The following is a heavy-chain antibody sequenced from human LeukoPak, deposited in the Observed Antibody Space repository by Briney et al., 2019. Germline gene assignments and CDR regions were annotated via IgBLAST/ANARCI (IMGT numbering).Heavy chain of an antibody. Sequence: GGSLRLSCAASGFTFSSYSMNWVRQAPVKGLEWVSSISSSSSYIYYADSVKGRFTISRDNAKNSLYLQMNSLRAEDTAVYYCARDAADPLGYYYDMDVWGQGTTVTVSS. V-gene: IGHV3-21*04. CDR3: ARDAADPLGYYYDMDV. CDR1: GFTFSSYS. D-gene: IGHD3-16*01. CDR2: ISSSSSYI. J-gene: IGHJ6*02.